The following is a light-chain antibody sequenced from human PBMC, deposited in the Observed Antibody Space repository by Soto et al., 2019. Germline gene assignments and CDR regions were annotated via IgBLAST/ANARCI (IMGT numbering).Light chain of an antibody. CDR2: GAS. CDR3: QEYGSART. CDR1: QSVTNTY. V-gene: IGKV3-20*01. J-gene: IGKJ1*01. Sequence: EIVLTQSPGTLSLSPGERATLSCRASQSVTNTYLAWYQQKPGQAPRLLIYGASSRATGIPARFSGSGSGTDFTIIITRMEPEDFAVYFCQEYGSARTFGQGTKVEIK.